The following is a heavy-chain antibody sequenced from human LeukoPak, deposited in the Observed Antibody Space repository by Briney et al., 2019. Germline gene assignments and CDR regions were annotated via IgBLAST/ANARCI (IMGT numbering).Heavy chain of an antibody. CDR3: AGTSGGYCSGGSCYK. CDR2: ISSSSSYI. V-gene: IGHV3-21*01. J-gene: IGHJ4*02. CDR1: GFTFSSYS. Sequence: GGSLRLSCAASGFTFSSYSMNWVRQAPGKGLEWVSSISSSSSYIYYADLVKGRFTISRDNAKNSLYLQMNSLRAEDTAVYYCAGTSGGYCSGGSCYKGGQGTLVTVSS. D-gene: IGHD2-15*01.